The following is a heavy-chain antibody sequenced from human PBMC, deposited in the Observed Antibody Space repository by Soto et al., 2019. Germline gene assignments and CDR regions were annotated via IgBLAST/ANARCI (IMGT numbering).Heavy chain of an antibody. Sequence: SEILSLTCTVSGGSISSGGYYWSWIRQHPGKGLEWIGYIYYSGSTYYNPSLKSRVTISVDTSKNQFSLKLSSVTAADTAVYYCARAPDSTFLLYELWGQGTLVTVSS. CDR2: IYYSGST. CDR1: GGSISSGGYY. V-gene: IGHV4-31*03. CDR3: ARAPDSTFLLYEL. J-gene: IGHJ4*02. D-gene: IGHD2-8*01.